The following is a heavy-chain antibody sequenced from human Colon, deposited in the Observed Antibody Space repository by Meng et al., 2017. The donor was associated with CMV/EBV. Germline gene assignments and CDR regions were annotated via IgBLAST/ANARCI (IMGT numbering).Heavy chain of an antibody. CDR2: IGSAGDT. Sequence: GGSLRLSCAASGFIFGSYDMHWVRQSTGKRLEWVSSIGSAGDTYYAASVEGRFTISREYAKSSFYLQMNSLRAGDTAVYFCARAKFTIFGVTGDYYGLDVWGQGTTVTVSS. CDR3: ARAKFTIFGVTGDYYGLDV. J-gene: IGHJ6*02. D-gene: IGHD3-3*01. V-gene: IGHV3-13*01. CDR1: GFIFGSYD.